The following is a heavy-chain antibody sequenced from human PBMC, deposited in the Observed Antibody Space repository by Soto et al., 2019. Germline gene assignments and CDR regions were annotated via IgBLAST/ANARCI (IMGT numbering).Heavy chain of an antibody. Sequence: SETLSLTCAVYGGSFSGYYWSWIRQPPGKGLEWIGEINHSGSTNYNPSLKSRVTISVDTSKNQFSLKLSSVTAADTAVYYCARIRGYYGSGSYYTRSYYYYGMDVWGQGTTVTVAS. CDR2: INHSGST. CDR1: GGSFSGYY. J-gene: IGHJ6*02. CDR3: ARIRGYYGSGSYYTRSYYYYGMDV. D-gene: IGHD3-10*01. V-gene: IGHV4-34*01.